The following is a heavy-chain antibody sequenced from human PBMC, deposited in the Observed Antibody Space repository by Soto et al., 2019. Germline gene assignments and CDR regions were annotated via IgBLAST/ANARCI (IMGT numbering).Heavy chain of an antibody. J-gene: IGHJ4*02. V-gene: IGHV3-7*03. D-gene: IGHD5-12*01. CDR3: ASLEWESSGYADY. CDR2: IKRDGSEK. CDR1: GFTFGSNW. Sequence: GSLSLSCAASGFTFGSNWMSWVRQAPGKGLEWVANIKRDGSEKYYVDSVKGRFTISRDNAKNTLYLQMNSLRADDTAVYYCASLEWESSGYADYWGQGTQVTVSS.